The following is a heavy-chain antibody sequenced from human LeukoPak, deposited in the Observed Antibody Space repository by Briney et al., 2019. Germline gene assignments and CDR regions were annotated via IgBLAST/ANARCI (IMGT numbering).Heavy chain of an antibody. CDR2: IYYSGST. D-gene: IGHD3-10*01. CDR1: GGSFSGYY. Sequence: SETLSLTCAVYGGSFSGYYWSWIRQPPGKGLEWIGYIYYSGSTNYNPSLKSRVTMSVDTSKNQFSLKLSSVTAADTAVYYCARDPGTETFDYWGQGTLVTVSS. J-gene: IGHJ4*02. CDR3: ARDPGTETFDY. V-gene: IGHV4-59*12.